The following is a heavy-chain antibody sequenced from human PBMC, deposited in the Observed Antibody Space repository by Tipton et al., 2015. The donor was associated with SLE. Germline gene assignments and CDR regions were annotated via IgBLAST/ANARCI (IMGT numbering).Heavy chain of an antibody. CDR1: GGSFSGYY. Sequence: TLSLTCAVYGGSFSGYYWSWIRQPPGKGLEWIGEINHSGSTNYNPSLKSRVTISVDTSKNQFSLKLSSVTAADTAVYYCAGSVLRFLEWSYDAFDIWGQGTMVTVSS. D-gene: IGHD3-3*01. CDR2: INHSGST. J-gene: IGHJ3*02. CDR3: AGSVLRFLEWSYDAFDI. V-gene: IGHV4-34*01.